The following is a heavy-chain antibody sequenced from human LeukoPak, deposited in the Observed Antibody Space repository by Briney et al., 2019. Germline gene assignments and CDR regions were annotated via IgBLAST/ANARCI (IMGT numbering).Heavy chain of an antibody. CDR3: AKAQKAWELLHDFDY. V-gene: IGHV3-23*01. CDR1: GFTFSSYA. Sequence: GGSLRLSCAASGFTFSSYAMSWVRQAPGEGLEWVSAISGSGGRTYYADSVKGRFTISRDNSKNTLYMQMNTVRAEDTAVYYCAKAQKAWELLHDFDYWGQGTLVTVSS. J-gene: IGHJ4*02. CDR2: ISGSGGRT. D-gene: IGHD1-26*01.